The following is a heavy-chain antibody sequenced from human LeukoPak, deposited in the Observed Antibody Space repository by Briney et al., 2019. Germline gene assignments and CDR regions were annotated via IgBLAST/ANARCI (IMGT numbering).Heavy chain of an antibody. Sequence: GGSLRLSCAASGFTVSSNYMSWVRQAPGKGLEWVSVIYSGCSTYYADSLKGRFTISRDNSKNTLYLQMNSLRAEDTAVYYCARDTFGSSAFDIWGQGTMVTVSS. D-gene: IGHD3-16*01. CDR1: GFTVSSNY. V-gene: IGHV3-66*01. CDR3: ARDTFGSSAFDI. CDR2: IYSGCST. J-gene: IGHJ3*02.